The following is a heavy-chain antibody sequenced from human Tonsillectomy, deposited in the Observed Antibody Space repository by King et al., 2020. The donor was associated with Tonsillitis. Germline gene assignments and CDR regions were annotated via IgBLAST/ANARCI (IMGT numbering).Heavy chain of an antibody. Sequence: QLVQSGAEVKKPGSSVKVSCKASGGTFSSDAISWVRQAPGQGLEGMGRIIPILGIANYAQKFQGRVTITAGKSTSTAYMELSSLRSEDTAVYYCARGGELLDYYYYMDVWGKGTTVTVSS. CDR2: IIPILGIA. D-gene: IGHD1-26*01. CDR3: ARGGELLDYYYYMDV. V-gene: IGHV1-69*09. CDR1: GGTFSSDA. J-gene: IGHJ6*03.